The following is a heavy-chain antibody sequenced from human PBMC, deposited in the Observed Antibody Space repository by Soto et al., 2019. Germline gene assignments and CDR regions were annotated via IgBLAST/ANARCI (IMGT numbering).Heavy chain of an antibody. J-gene: IGHJ6*02. CDR2: ISDSGVKT. Sequence: HPGGSLRLSCAASGFTFNTYAMIWVRQAPGRGLESISSISDSGVKTYYADSVKGRFTISRDNSKNTLYLQMNSLRVDDTAVYYCAKTLVQGVGYGMDVWGQGTTVTVSS. CDR1: GFTFNTYA. V-gene: IGHV3-23*01. CDR3: AKTLVQGVGYGMDV. D-gene: IGHD3-10*01.